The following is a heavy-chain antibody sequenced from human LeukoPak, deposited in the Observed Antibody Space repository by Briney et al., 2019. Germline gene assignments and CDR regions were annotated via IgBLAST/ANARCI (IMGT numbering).Heavy chain of an antibody. J-gene: IGHJ6*03. CDR1: GFTFSSYW. V-gene: IGHV3-7*01. CDR3: ARDYDILTEGDYYYYYMDV. CDR2: IKQDGSEK. Sequence: GGSLILSCAASGFTFSSYWMSWVRQAPGKGLEWVANIKQDGSEKYYVDSVKGRFTISRDNAKNSLYLQMNSLRAEDTAVYYCARDYDILTEGDYYYYYMDVWGKGTTVTVSS. D-gene: IGHD3-9*01.